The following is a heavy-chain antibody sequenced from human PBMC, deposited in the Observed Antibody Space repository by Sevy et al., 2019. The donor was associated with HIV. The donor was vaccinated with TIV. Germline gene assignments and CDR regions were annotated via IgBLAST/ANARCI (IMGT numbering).Heavy chain of an antibody. CDR2: INPNSCGT. CDR3: ARFPAPAAARSVFFGSDY. CDR1: GYTFTGYY. J-gene: IGHJ4*02. D-gene: IGHD2-2*01. V-gene: IGHV1-2*02. Sequence: ASVKVSCKASGYTFTGYYMHWVRQAPGQGLEWMGWINPNSCGTNYAQKFQGRVTMTRDTSISTAYMELSRLRSDDTAVYYCARFPAPAAARSVFFGSDYWGQGTLVTVSS.